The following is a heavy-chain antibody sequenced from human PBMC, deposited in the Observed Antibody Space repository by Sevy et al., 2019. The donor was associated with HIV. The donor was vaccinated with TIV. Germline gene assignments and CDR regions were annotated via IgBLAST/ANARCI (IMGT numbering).Heavy chain of an antibody. Sequence: GGSLRLSCAASGFTFSKYWMSWVRQAPGKGLEWVANIKPDGSDKYYVGSWKGRFTIYRDNAKNSLYLEMNNLGAEDTAVYYCARVIDYGELGNWFDPWGQGTLVTVSS. D-gene: IGHD4-17*01. CDR2: IKPDGSDK. J-gene: IGHJ5*02. V-gene: IGHV3-7*01. CDR3: ARVIDYGELGNWFDP. CDR1: GFTFSKYW.